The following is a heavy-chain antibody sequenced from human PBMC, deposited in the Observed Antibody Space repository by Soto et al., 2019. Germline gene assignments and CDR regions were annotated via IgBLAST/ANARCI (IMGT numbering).Heavy chain of an antibody. V-gene: IGHV4-30-4*01. CDR1: AGSISSGDYY. D-gene: IGHD7-27*01. CDR3: ARARSYWGGACYFDF. CDR2: IYYRGCT. Sequence: SETLSLTRNLSAGSISSGDYYWSWIRQPPGKGLEWIGYIYYRGCTYYDPSLKSRVTISVDTSKTQFSLKLSSVTAADTAVYYCARARSYWGGACYFDFWGQGTLVTVSS. J-gene: IGHJ4*02.